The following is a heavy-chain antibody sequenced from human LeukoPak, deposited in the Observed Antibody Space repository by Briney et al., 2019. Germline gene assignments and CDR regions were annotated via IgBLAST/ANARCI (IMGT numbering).Heavy chain of an antibody. CDR1: DDSITMYY. D-gene: IGHD4-17*01. Sequence: PSETLSLTCSVSDDSITMYYWTWIRQPAGKGLEWIGRIYSSGSTNYNPSLKSRVTISLDTSKNQFSLKLSSVTASDTAVYYCATSPVTTWWFDPWGQGTLVTVSS. CDR3: ATSPVTTWWFDP. CDR2: IYSSGST. J-gene: IGHJ5*02. V-gene: IGHV4-4*07.